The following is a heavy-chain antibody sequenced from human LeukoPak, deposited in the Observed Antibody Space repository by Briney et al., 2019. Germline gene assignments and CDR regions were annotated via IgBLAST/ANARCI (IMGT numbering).Heavy chain of an antibody. Sequence: GGALRLSCAASGFTFSSYIRNWVRQAPGKGLEWVSSISSSSSYIYYGDSVRGRFTISRDNAKNSLYLQMNSLRAEDTAVYYCAREGSVVVPAAGMDVWGQGTTVTVSS. CDR2: ISSSSSYI. CDR3: AREGSVVVPAAGMDV. D-gene: IGHD2-2*01. CDR1: GFTFSSYI. J-gene: IGHJ6*02. V-gene: IGHV3-21*01.